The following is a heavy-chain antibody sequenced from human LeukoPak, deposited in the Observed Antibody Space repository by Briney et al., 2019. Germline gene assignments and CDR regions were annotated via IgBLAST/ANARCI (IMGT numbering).Heavy chain of an antibody. CDR1: GYIFTNYW. V-gene: IGHV5-51*01. J-gene: IGHJ5*02. D-gene: IGHD2-2*01. CDR2: INPVNSDT. Sequence: GESLKISCKGSGYIFTNYWIAWVRQMPGKGLEWMGIINPVNSDTTYSPSLRGQVTMSVDKSIETAYLQWSSLEASDTAIYYCARHDLPVGCTSSSCPYGSWFDPWGRGTQVTVSP. CDR3: ARHDLPVGCTSSSCPYGSWFDP.